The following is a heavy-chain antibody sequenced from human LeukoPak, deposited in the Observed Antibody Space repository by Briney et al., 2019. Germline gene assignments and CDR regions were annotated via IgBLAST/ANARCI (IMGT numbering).Heavy chain of an antibody. D-gene: IGHD3-22*01. CDR3: AKANYYDSSGYYSLGAFDI. CDR1: GFTFSSYA. J-gene: IGHJ3*02. Sequence: GGSLRLSCAASGFTFSSYAMSWVRQAPGKGLEWVSAISGSGGSTYYADSVKGRFTISRDNSKNTLYLQMNSLRAEDTAVYYCAKANYYDSSGYYSLGAFDIWGQGTMVTVSS. CDR2: ISGSGGST. V-gene: IGHV3-23*01.